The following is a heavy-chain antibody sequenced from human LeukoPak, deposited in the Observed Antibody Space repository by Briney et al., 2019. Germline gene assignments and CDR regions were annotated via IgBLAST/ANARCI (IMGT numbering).Heavy chain of an antibody. CDR3: AKFKDGYNRDYYYYYMDV. Sequence: PGESLKISCKGSGYSFTSYWIGWVRPLPGKGLEWMGIIYPGDSDTRYSPSFQGQVTISADKSISTAYLQWSSLKASDTAMYYCAKFKDGYNRDYYYYYMDVWGKGTTVTVSS. CDR2: IYPGDSDT. V-gene: IGHV5-51*01. CDR1: GYSFTSYW. J-gene: IGHJ6*03. D-gene: IGHD5-24*01.